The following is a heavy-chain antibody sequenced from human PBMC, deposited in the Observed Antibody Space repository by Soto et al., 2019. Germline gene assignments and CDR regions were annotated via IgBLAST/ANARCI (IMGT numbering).Heavy chain of an antibody. V-gene: IGHV4-59*01. CDR2: IYYSGST. Sequence: SETLSLTCTVSGGSISSYYWSWIRQPPGKGLEWIGYIYYSGSTNYNPSLKSRVTISVDTSKNQFSLKLSSVTAADTAVYYCARSEGVAARTKYYYYYGMDVWGQGTTVTVS. J-gene: IGHJ6*02. D-gene: IGHD6-6*01. CDR3: ARSEGVAARTKYYYYYGMDV. CDR1: GGSISSYY.